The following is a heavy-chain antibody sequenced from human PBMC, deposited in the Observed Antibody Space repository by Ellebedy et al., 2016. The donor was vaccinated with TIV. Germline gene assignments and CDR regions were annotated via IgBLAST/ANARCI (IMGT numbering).Heavy chain of an antibody. CDR1: ASTISGSG. D-gene: IGHD5-18*01. V-gene: IGHV3-48*02. Sequence: GESLKISCTASASTISGSGMNWVRQAPGKGLEWISYISNDGGTVYYADSVRGRFTISRDSAKNSLFLQMNGLRDEDTAIYFCARDKDKYIYGGNLDSWGQGTLVAVSS. CDR3: ARDKDKYIYGGNLDS. J-gene: IGHJ4*02. CDR2: ISNDGGTV.